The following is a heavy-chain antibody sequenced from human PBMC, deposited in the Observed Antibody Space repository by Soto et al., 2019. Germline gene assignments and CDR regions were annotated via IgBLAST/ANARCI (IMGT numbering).Heavy chain of an antibody. J-gene: IGHJ4*02. CDR3: TRGHRADSSGTGDH. D-gene: IGHD1-26*01. CDR1: GFTFSMYW. V-gene: IGHV3-74*01. Sequence: PGGSLRLSCVVSGFTFSMYWMHWVRQVPGQSPFWVSRISDDVTTTNYADSVRGRFTISRDNSKNTLYLQMNNLKPDDTAIYYCTRGHRADSSGTGDHWGQGTQVTFSS. CDR2: ISDDVTTT.